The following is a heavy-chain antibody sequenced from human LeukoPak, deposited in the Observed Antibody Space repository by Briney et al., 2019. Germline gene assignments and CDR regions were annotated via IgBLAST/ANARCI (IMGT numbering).Heavy chain of an antibody. CDR3: ARVPFIEYYYYYMDV. CDR1: GGSFSGYY. CDR2: IYYSGST. J-gene: IGHJ6*03. D-gene: IGHD2-15*01. Sequence: SETLSLTCAVYGGSFSGYYWSWIRQPPGKGLEWIGYIYYSGSTNYNPSLKSRVTISVDTSKNQFSLKLSSVTAADTAVYYCARVPFIEYYYYYMDVWGKGTTVTVSS. V-gene: IGHV4-59*12.